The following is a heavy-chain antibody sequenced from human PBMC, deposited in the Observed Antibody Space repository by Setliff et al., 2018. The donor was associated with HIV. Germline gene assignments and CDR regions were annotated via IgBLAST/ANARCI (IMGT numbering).Heavy chain of an antibody. J-gene: IGHJ4*02. CDR1: GGSISSNSDY. CDR3: ARGYSSSYYFDY. V-gene: IGHV4-39*01. Sequence: SETLSLTCTVSGGSISSNSDYWGWIRQPPGKGLEWIGTISYSGSTNYNPSLKSRVTISVDTSKNQFSLKLSSVTAADTAVYYCARGYSSSYYFDYWGQGTLVTVSS. D-gene: IGHD5-18*01. CDR2: ISYSGST.